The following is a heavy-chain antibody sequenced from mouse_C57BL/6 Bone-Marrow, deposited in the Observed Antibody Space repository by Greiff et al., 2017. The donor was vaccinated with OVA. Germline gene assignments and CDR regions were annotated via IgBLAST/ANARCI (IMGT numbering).Heavy chain of an antibody. CDR2: IRLKSDTYAQ. Sequence: EVKLVESGGGLVQPGGSLKLSCVASGFTFSNYWMNWVRQSTEKGLEWVAQIRLKSDTYAQHYAETVKGRFTISRDDSTSGVYLQMNNLRAVDTGIYYSTVLYYGSRPSDYWGQGTTLTVSS. CDR3: TVLYYGSRPSDY. D-gene: IGHD1-1*01. J-gene: IGHJ2*01. V-gene: IGHV6-3*01. CDR1: GFTFSNYW.